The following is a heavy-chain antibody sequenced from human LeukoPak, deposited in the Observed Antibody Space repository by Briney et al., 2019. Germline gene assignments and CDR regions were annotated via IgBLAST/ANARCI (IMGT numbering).Heavy chain of an antibody. V-gene: IGHV4-39*01. CDR1: GGSVTTTSYH. Sequence: PSETLSLTCSVSGGSVTTTSYHWAWVRQPPGKGLEWIGNLYNSGYSYYNPSLKSRVTMSVDTSKNQFSLNLTSVTAADTAVYFCACGGAVVPASILKGSFDIWGQGTMVSVSS. D-gene: IGHD2-2*02. J-gene: IGHJ3*02. CDR3: ACGGAVVPASILKGSFDI. CDR2: LYNSGYS.